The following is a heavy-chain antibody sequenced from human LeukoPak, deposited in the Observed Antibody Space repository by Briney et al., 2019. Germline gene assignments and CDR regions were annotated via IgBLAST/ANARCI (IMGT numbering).Heavy chain of an antibody. CDR3: AKSLDRHSSGDNFDY. J-gene: IGHJ4*02. D-gene: IGHD6-25*01. CDR1: GFPFSSYA. CDR2: ISSSGAST. Sequence: PGGSLTLSCAASGFPFSSYAMSWLRQAPGKGLEWVSLISSSGASTYYADSVKGRFTISRDNSKHTLYLQMNGLRAEDTAVYFCAKSLDRHSSGDNFDYWGQGTLVTVSS. V-gene: IGHV3-23*01.